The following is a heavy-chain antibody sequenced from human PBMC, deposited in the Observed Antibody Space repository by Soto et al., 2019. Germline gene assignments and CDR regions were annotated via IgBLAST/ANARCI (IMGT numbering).Heavy chain of an antibody. D-gene: IGHD3-22*01. CDR1: GFTFSSDG. J-gene: IGHJ4*02. CDR2: ISNDGSNK. CDR3: AKEWVYDSSGWSFDY. Sequence: PGGSLRLSCAASGFTFSSDGMQWVRQAPGKGLEWVAVISNDGSNKYYADSVKGRFTISRDNSKNTLYLQMNSLRAEDTAVYYCAKEWVYDSSGWSFDYWGQGTLVTVS. V-gene: IGHV3-30*18.